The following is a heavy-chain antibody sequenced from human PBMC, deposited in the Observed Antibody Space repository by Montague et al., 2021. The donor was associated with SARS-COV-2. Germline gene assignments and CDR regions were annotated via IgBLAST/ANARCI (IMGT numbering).Heavy chain of an antibody. CDR2: IFYKGNT. CDR3: ARVPNGRHDN. V-gene: IGHV4-39*01. J-gene: IGHJ4*02. Sequence: SQSLSLTYTVSGGSASSDTHNWACIRQPPGRGLEWIASIFYKGNTYYNPSLRSRFTISINTSKNQFFLRVASVTAADTAVYYCARVPNGRHDNWGPGALVTVSS. CDR1: GGSASSDTHN. D-gene: IGHD2-8*01.